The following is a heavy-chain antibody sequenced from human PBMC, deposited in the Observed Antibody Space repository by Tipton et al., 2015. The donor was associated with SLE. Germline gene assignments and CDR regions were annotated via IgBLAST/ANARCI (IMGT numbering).Heavy chain of an antibody. J-gene: IGHJ4*02. CDR1: GGSITSSSYY. D-gene: IGHD6-6*01. Sequence: TLSLTCAVYGGSITSSSYYWAWVRQPPGKGLEWIGEIYHSGTTNYNPSLKSRVSISVDKSKNQFSLRLTSVTAADTAVYYCARTYNSWTDYFDFWGQGALVTVSS. CDR3: ARTYNSWTDYFDF. CDR2: IYHSGTT. V-gene: IGHV4-39*07.